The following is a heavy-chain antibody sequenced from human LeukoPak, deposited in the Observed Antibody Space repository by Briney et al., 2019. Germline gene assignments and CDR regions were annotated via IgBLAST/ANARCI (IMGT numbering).Heavy chain of an antibody. CDR3: ARVSGQFYFYYYMGV. CDR1: GGSIRSSSYY. CDR2: IYYSGST. D-gene: IGHD6-19*01. J-gene: IGHJ6*03. V-gene: IGHV4-39*01. Sequence: SETLSLTCTVSGGSIRSSSYYWGWIRQPPGKGLEWIGSIYYSGSTYYNPSLKSRVTISVDTSKNQFSLRLSSVTAADTAVYYCARVSGQFYFYYYMGVWGKGTTVSISS.